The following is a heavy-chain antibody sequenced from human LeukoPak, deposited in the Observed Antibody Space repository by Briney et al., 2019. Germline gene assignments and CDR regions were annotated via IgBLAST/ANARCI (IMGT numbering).Heavy chain of an antibody. CDR2: IFYSGST. J-gene: IGHJ4*02. Sequence: SETLSLTCTVPGGSISSYYWSWIRQPPGKGLEWVAVIFYSGSTNYNPSAKSRVTISVDTSKNHFSLKLRTVTAADTAAYYCGGEDGYNSPYYFDYWGQGTLVTVSS. V-gene: IGHV4-59*01. D-gene: IGHD5-24*01. CDR3: GGEDGYNSPYYFDY. CDR1: GGSISSYY.